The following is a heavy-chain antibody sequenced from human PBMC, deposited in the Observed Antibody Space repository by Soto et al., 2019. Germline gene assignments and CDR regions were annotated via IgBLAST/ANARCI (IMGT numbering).Heavy chain of an antibody. CDR2: FFTGGGT. Sequence: GGSLRLSCAAAGFNVSDNYMGWVRQAPGKGLEWVSSFFTGGGTDYADSVKGRFTISRDDSKNTVYLQTNSLRAEDTAVYFCVRERRGLGIGFDHWGQGTLVTVSS. CDR1: GFNVSDNY. J-gene: IGHJ4*02. D-gene: IGHD6-19*01. V-gene: IGHV3-53*01. CDR3: VRERRGLGIGFDH.